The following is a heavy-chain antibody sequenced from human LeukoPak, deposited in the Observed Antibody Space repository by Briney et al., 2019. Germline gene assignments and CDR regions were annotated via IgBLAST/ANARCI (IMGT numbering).Heavy chain of an antibody. CDR1: GYTFTSYD. V-gene: IGHV1-8*03. J-gene: IGHJ3*02. CDR3: ARERSPWIQLWTTGTDAFDI. Sequence: ASVKVSCKASGYTFTSYDINWVRQATGQGLEWMGWMNPNSGNTGYAQKSQGRVTTTRNTSISTAYMELSSLRSEDTAVYYCARERSPWIQLWTTGTDAFDIWGQGTMVTVSS. CDR2: MNPNSGNT. D-gene: IGHD5-18*01.